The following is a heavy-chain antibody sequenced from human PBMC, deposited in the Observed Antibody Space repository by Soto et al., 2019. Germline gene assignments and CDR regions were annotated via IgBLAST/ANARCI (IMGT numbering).Heavy chain of an antibody. Sequence: SETLSLTCTVSGGSISGSSYYWGWIRQPPGKGLEWIGSIYYSGSTYYNPSLKSRVTISVDTSKNQFSLKLSSVTAADTAVYYCARHTPAISISDHWGQGTLVTVAS. D-gene: IGHD2-15*01. J-gene: IGHJ4*02. CDR1: GGSISGSSYY. V-gene: IGHV4-39*01. CDR2: IYYSGST. CDR3: ARHTPAISISDH.